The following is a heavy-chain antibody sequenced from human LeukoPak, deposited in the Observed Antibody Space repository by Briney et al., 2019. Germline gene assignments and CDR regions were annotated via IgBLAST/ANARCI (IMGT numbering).Heavy chain of an antibody. D-gene: IGHD5-24*01. CDR3: ARGGRKRRDGYKTVGHFDY. CDR2: INPNSGGT. V-gene: IGHV1-2*02. J-gene: IGHJ4*02. Sequence: AASVKVSCKASGYTFTGYYMHWVRQAPGQGLEWMGWINPNSGGTNYAQKFQGRVTMTRDTSISTAYMELSRLRSDDTAVYYCARGGRKRRDGYKTVGHFDYWGQGTLVTVSS. CDR1: GYTFTGYY.